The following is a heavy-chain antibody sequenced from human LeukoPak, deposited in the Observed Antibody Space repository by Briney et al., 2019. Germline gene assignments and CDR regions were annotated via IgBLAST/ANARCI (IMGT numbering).Heavy chain of an antibody. CDR1: GGSISSSSYY. J-gene: IGHJ4*02. CDR2: IYYSGST. Sequence: SETLSLTCTVSGGSISSSSYYWGWIRQPPGKGLEWIGSIYYSGSTYYNPSLKSRVTISVDTSKNQFSLKLSSVTAADTAVYYCARLRRDGHNHFDCWGQGTLVTVSS. CDR3: ARLRRDGHNHFDC. D-gene: IGHD5-24*01. V-gene: IGHV4-39*01.